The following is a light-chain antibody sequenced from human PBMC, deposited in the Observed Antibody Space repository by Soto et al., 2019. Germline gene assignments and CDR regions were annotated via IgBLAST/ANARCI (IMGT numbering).Light chain of an antibody. Sequence: EVVMTQSPATPSVSPGDRATLSCRASQSVRSNLAWYQQKPGQAPRLFIYGASTRATAIPPRFSGSGSGTEFTLTTSSLQSEDVAVYCCQQYDNWPITFCQGTRLENK. CDR3: QQYDNWPIT. V-gene: IGKV3-15*01. CDR1: QSVRSN. CDR2: GAS. J-gene: IGKJ5*01.